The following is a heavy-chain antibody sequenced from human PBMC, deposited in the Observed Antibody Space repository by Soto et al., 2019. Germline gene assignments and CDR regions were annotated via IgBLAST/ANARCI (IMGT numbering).Heavy chain of an antibody. J-gene: IGHJ4*02. V-gene: IGHV1-2*04. D-gene: IGHD2-15*01. CDR2: ITPNSGGT. Sequence: QVQLVQSGAEVKKPGASVKVSCKASGYTFTGSYMHWVRQAPGQGLEWMGWITPNSGGTNYAQKFQGWVTMTRDTSISTAYMELSRLSSDDTAVYYCARGGYCSGGSCLYYFDYWGQGTLVTVSS. CDR3: ARGGYCSGGSCLYYFDY. CDR1: GYTFTGSY.